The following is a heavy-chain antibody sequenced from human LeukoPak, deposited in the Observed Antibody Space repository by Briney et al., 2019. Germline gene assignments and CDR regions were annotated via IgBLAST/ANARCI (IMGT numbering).Heavy chain of an antibody. V-gene: IGHV4-59*08. D-gene: IGHD2-2*01. CDR1: GGSISSYY. CDR3: ARYCSSTSCYRGYYYYGMDV. Sequence: PSETLSLTCTVSGGSISSYYWSWIRQPPGKGLEWIGYIYYSGSTNYNPSLKSRVTISVDTSKNQFSLKLSSVTAADTAVYYCARYCSSTSCYRGYYYYGMDVWGQGTTVTVSS. J-gene: IGHJ6*02. CDR2: IYYSGST.